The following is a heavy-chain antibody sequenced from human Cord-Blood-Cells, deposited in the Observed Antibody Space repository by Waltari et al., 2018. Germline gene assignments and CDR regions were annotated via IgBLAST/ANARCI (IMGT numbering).Heavy chain of an antibody. CDR2: ISYDGSNK. D-gene: IGHD3-10*01. CDR3: ARAFYYGSGSYYNVLDY. J-gene: IGHJ4*02. Sequence: QVQLVESGGGVVQPGRSLRLSCAASGFTFSSYAMPWVRQATGKGLEWVAVISYDGSNKYYADSVKGRFTISRDNSKNTLYLQMNSLRAEDTAVYYCARAFYYGSGSYYNVLDYWGQGTLVTVSS. V-gene: IGHV3-30*04. CDR1: GFTFSSYA.